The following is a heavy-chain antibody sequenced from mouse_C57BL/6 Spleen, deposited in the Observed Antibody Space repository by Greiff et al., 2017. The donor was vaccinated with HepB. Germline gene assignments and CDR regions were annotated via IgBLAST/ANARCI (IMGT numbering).Heavy chain of an antibody. CDR3: ARRGYYGNLAWFAY. CDR2: INPNNGGT. Sequence: VQLKESGPELVKPGASVEMSCKASGYTFTDYNMHWVKQSHGKSLEWIGYINPNNGGTSYNQKFKGKATLTVNKSSSTTYMELRSLTSEDSAVYYCARRGYYGNLAWFAYWGQGTLVTVSA. D-gene: IGHD2-1*01. J-gene: IGHJ3*01. V-gene: IGHV1-22*01. CDR1: GYTFTDYN.